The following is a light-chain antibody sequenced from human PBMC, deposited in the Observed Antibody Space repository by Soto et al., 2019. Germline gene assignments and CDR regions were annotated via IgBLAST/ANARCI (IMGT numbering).Light chain of an antibody. CDR1: SSDVGGYNY. CDR2: DVS. V-gene: IGLV2-14*01. CDR3: SSYTSSSTLV. J-gene: IGLJ3*02. Sequence: QSALTQPASVSGSPGQSITISCTGTSSDVGGYNYVSWYQQHPGKAPKLMIYDVSNRPSGVSNRFSGSKSGNTASLTISGLQAEDEADCYCSSYTSSSTLVFGGGTNVTVL.